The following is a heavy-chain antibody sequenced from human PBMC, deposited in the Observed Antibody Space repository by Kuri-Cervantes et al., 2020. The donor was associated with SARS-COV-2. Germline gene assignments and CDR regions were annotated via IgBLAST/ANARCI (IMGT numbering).Heavy chain of an antibody. CDR2: ISSSSSYI. CDR1: GFPFSSYS. CDR3: ARVRGVGY. V-gene: IGHV3-21*01. D-gene: IGHD3-10*01. Sequence: LSLTCAASGFPFSSYSMNWVRQAPGKGLEWVSSISSSSSYIYYADSVKGRFTISRDNAKNSLYLQMNSLRAEDTAVYYCARVRGVGYWGQGTLVTVSS. J-gene: IGHJ4*02.